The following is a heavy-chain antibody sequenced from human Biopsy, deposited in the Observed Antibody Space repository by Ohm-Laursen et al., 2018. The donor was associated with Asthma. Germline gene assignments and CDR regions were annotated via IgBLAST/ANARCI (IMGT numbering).Heavy chain of an antibody. CDR1: GFTFGDYW. D-gene: IGHD3-3*02. CDR3: ARTFHFWSPYHAEHYQL. Sequence: GSLRLSCAATGFTFGDYWMSWVRQVPGKGLEWVVNIKHDGSEKNHVDSLKGRFTISRDNAKNPLYLQMNSLRAEDTAVYYCARTFHFWSPYHAEHYQLWGQGTLVTVSS. V-gene: IGHV3-7*01. J-gene: IGHJ1*01. CDR2: IKHDGSEK.